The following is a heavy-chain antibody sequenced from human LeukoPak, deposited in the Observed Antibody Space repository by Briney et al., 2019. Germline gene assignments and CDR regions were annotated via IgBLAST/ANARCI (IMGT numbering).Heavy chain of an antibody. Sequence: GGSLRLSCAASGFTFSDYYMSWIRQAPGKGLEWVSYISSSGSTVYYADSVKGRFTISRDNAKNSLYLQMNSLRAEDTAVYYCARDRKSYGYLGLVDYWGQGTLVTVSS. V-gene: IGHV3-11*01. D-gene: IGHD5-18*01. CDR3: ARDRKSYGYLGLVDY. J-gene: IGHJ4*02. CDR1: GFTFSDYY. CDR2: ISSSGSTV.